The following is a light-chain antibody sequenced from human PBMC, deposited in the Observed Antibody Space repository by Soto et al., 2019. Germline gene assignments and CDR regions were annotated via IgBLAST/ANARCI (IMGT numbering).Light chain of an antibody. Sequence: EVALTQSPGTLSLSPGERATLSCRASQTISNTFLAWYQQRPGQAPRLLIYGASGRAAGIPDRFSGSGSGTDFNLSISRLEPEDFAVYYCQQYGVSPTFGGGNKVEI. J-gene: IGKJ4*02. CDR3: QQYGVSPT. CDR2: GAS. CDR1: QTISNTF. V-gene: IGKV3-20*01.